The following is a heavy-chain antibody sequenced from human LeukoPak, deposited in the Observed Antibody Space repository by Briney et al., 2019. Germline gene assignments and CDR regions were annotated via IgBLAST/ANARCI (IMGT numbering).Heavy chain of an antibody. CDR2: ISGSGGST. CDR1: GFTFSSYA. J-gene: IGHJ6*02. D-gene: IGHD6-13*01. Sequence: GSLRLSCAASGFTFSSYAMSWVRQAPGKGLEWVSAISGSGGSTYYADSVKGRFTISRDNSKNTLYLQMNSLRAEDTAVYYCAKDDNSSWNYYYYGMDVWGQGTLVTVSS. CDR3: AKDDNSSWNYYYYGMDV. V-gene: IGHV3-23*01.